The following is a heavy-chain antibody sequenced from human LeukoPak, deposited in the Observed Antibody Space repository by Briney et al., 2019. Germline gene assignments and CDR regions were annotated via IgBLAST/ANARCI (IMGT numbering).Heavy chain of an antibody. V-gene: IGHV3-11*04. CDR2: ISNTGSTT. D-gene: IGHD2-21*01. CDR3: ARDLRQVIWRFFDY. CDR1: GFTFSDYY. J-gene: IGHJ4*02. Sequence: GGSLRLSCVASGFTFSDYYMSWIRQAPGKGLEWVSYISNTGSTTYYADSVKGRFTISRDNAKNSLSLQMNSLRAEGTAVYYCARDLRQVIWRFFDYWGQGTLVTVSS.